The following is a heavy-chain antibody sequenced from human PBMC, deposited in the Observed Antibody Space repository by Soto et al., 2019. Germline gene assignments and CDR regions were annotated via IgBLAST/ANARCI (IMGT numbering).Heavy chain of an antibody. CDR3: AKTRYDFWSGSDY. V-gene: IGHV3-23*01. D-gene: IGHD3-3*01. CDR2: ISGSGDST. Sequence: SLRLSCAASGFTFSYYAMTWVRQAPGKGLEWVSGISGSGDSTYYADAVKGRFTISRDNSKNTLYLQMNSLRAEDTAVYYCAKTRYDFWSGSDYWGQGTLVTVSS. J-gene: IGHJ4*02. CDR1: GFTFSYYA.